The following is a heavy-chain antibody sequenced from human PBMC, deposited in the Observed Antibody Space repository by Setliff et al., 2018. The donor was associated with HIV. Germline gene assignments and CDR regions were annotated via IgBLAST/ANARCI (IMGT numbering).Heavy chain of an antibody. J-gene: IGHJ4*02. CDR3: ARLGESGYDFRGFFDY. V-gene: IGHV4-39*01. Sequence: SETLSLTCTVSGDYIGSRAYYWAWIRQPPGKGLEWIATIYYTGNSYYNPSLQSRVSIPVDTSNNQFSLKLHSVSTSDRGVYFCARLGESGYDFRGFFDYWGQGTLVTVSS. D-gene: IGHD5-12*01. CDR1: GDYIGSRAYY. CDR2: IYYTGNS.